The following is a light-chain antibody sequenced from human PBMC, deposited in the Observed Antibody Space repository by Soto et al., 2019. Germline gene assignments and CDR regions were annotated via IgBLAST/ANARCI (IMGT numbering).Light chain of an antibody. Sequence: NFMLTQPHSVSESPGKKVTISCTRSSGSIASKYVQWYQQRPASAPTPVIYEDNERPSGVPDRFSGSIDSSSNSASLTFSGLKTDDEADYYCQSYHSGNVVFGGGTKLTVL. CDR3: QSYHSGNVV. J-gene: IGLJ2*01. V-gene: IGLV6-57*04. CDR1: SGSIASKY. CDR2: EDN.